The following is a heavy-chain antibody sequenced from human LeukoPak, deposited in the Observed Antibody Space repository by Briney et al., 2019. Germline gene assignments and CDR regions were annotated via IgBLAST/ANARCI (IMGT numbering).Heavy chain of an antibody. CDR3: ARGRSVLRFLEWLPTGFDI. D-gene: IGHD3-3*01. J-gene: IGHJ3*02. V-gene: IGHV4-59*12. CDR1: GGSISSYY. Sequence: PSETLSLTCTVSGGSISSYYWSWIRQPPGKGLEWIGYIYYSGSTNYNPSLKSRVTISVDTSKNQFSLKLSSVTAADTAVYYCARGRSVLRFLEWLPTGFDIWGQGTMVTVSS. CDR2: IYYSGST.